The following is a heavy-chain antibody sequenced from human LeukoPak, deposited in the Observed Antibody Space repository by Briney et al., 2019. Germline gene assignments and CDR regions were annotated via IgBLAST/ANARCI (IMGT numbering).Heavy chain of an antibody. D-gene: IGHD2-2*01. CDR2: IRYDGNNK. CDR1: GFTFSSYG. J-gene: IGHJ4*02. Sequence: PGGSLRLSCAASGFTFSSYGMHWVRQAPGKGLEWVAFIRYDGNNKYYADSVEGRFTISRDNSKNTLYLQMNSLRAEDTAVYYCAKDAYCSSTSCLFDYWGQGTLVTVSS. CDR3: AKDAYCSSTSCLFDY. V-gene: IGHV3-30*02.